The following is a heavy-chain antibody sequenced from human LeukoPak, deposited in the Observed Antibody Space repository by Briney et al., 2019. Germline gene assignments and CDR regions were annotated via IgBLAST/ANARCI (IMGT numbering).Heavy chain of an antibody. CDR2: ISNDGSRK. D-gene: IGHD3-3*01. J-gene: IGHJ4*02. CDR1: GFTFSRHA. CDR3: ARDRAWNYFDY. V-gene: IGHV3-30*03. Sequence: PGRSLRLSCAPSGFTFSRHAMHWVRQAPGKGLEWVAIISNDGSRKYYAHSVEGRFTISRDNSKTTLYLQMDSLRAEDTAVYYCARDRAWNYFDYWGQGTLVTVSS.